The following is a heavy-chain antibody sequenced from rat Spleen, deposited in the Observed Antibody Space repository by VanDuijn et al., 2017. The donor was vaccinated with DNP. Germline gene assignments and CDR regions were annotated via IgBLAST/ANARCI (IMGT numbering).Heavy chain of an antibody. D-gene: IGHD5-1*01. CDR1: GCTFSSFP. CDR3: ARVMTTGAMDT. J-gene: IGHJ4*01. CDR2: ISPSGDST. V-gene: IGHV5-46*01. Sequence: EVQLVESGGGLVQPGRSLKLSCAASGCTFSSFPMAWVRQAPTKGLEWVASISPSGDSTYYRDSVKGRFTVSRDNAKGGLYLQMTSLRSGDTATYYCARVMTTGAMDTWGQGTSVTVSS.